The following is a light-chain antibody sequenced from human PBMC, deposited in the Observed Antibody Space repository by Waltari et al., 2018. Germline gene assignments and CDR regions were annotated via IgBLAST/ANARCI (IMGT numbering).Light chain of an antibody. Sequence: SYELTQPPSVSVSPGQTAPIPCSPPQLEDKYVCWSQQKPGHYPVLVIYQDSKRPPGIPERFSGSNSGNTATLTISGTQPLDEADYYCQTWDDTTVFGSGTRISVL. CDR2: QDS. CDR1: QLEDKY. V-gene: IGLV3-1*01. J-gene: IGLJ1*01. CDR3: QTWDDTTV.